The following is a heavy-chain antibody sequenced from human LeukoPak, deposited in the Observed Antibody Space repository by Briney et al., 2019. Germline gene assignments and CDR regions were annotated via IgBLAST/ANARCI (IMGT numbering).Heavy chain of an antibody. CDR1: GLTLTNYA. J-gene: IGHJ3*01. D-gene: IGHD1-14*01. V-gene: IGHV3-30*04. Sequence: GGSLTLACAVYGLTLTNYATLWVRPAQDRGREWVAYIFSQGRHKYYAHYVKGRFTISRDDSKNTLYLEMNSLRAEDTALYYCAKDDKDRYVGSAF. CDR3: AKDDKDRYVGSAF. CDR2: IFSQGRHK.